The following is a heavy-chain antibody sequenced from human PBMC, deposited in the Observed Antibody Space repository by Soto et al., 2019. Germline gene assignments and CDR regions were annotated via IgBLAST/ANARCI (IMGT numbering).Heavy chain of an antibody. V-gene: IGHV3-66*01. Sequence: EVQLVESGGGLVQPGGSLRLSCAASGFTVSSNYMSWVRQAPGKGLEWVSVIYSGGSTYYADSVKGRFTISRDNSKNTVYIQMNSLRAEDTAGYYCARDRDGYGGNAFAFDIWGQGTMVTVSS. CDR3: ARDRDGYGGNAFAFDI. J-gene: IGHJ3*02. CDR1: GFTVSSNY. CDR2: IYSGGST. D-gene: IGHD2-15*01.